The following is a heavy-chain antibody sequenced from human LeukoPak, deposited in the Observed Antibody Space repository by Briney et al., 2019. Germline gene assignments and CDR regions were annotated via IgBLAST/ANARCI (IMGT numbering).Heavy chain of an antibody. J-gene: IGHJ4*02. D-gene: IGHD3-9*01. Sequence: SETLSLTCTVSGGSIRNSNFYWGWIRQSPGKGLEGLGSIFYDGSSDYNPSLKSRVTISVDTSKNQFSLKLSSVTAADTAVYYCARVTYYDILTGYGFDYWGQGTLVTVSS. CDR3: ARVTYYDILTGYGFDY. V-gene: IGHV4-39*07. CDR1: GGSIRNSNFY. CDR2: IFYDGSS.